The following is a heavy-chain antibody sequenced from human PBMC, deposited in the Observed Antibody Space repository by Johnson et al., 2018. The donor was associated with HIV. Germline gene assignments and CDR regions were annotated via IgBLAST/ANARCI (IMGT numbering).Heavy chain of an antibody. D-gene: IGHD2-2*01. CDR3: ARGRIPATIAIDI. CDR2: IKEDGSAK. J-gene: IGHJ3*02. CDR1: GFTFSNYG. V-gene: IGHV3-7*01. Sequence: VQLVESGGGVVQPGRSLRLSCAASGFTFSNYGMHWVRQAPGKGLEWVANIKEDGSAKYYVDSVKGRFTISRDNAKNSLFLQMNSLRAEDTAVYHCARGRIPATIAIDIWGQGTMVTVSS.